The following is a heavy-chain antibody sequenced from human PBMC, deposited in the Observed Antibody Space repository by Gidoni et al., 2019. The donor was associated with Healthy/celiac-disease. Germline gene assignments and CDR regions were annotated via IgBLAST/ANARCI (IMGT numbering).Heavy chain of an antibody. CDR3: ASLASYGGNSVWFDP. D-gene: IGHD4-17*01. V-gene: IGHV4-34*01. Sequence: QVQLQQWGAGLLKPSETLSLTCAVYGGSFSGYYWSWIRQPPGKGLEWIGEINHIGSTNYNPSLTSRVTISVDTSKNQFSLKLSSVTAADTAVYYCASLASYGGNSVWFDPWGQGTLVTVSS. CDR2: INHIGST. J-gene: IGHJ5*02. CDR1: GGSFSGYY.